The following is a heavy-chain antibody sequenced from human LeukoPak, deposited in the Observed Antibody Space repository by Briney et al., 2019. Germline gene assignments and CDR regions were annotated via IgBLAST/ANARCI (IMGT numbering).Heavy chain of an antibody. CDR2: IHYSEST. V-gene: IGHV4-39*01. CDR3: ARHAKYNYFDH. CDR1: GVSVISDTYY. J-gene: IGHJ5*02. Sequence: SETLSLTCTVSGVSVISDTYYWGWIRQPPGKGLEWIGSIHYSESTYYTPSLKTRITMSVDTSKNQFSLKLRSVTAADTAVYFRARHAKYNYFDHWGQGTLVTVSS.